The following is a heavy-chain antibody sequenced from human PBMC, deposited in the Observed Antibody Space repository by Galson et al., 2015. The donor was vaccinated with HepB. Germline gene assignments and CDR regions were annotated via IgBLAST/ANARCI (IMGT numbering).Heavy chain of an antibody. CDR2: ISAYNGNT. J-gene: IGHJ5*02. V-gene: IGHV1-18*04. CDR3: ARSPTPGIAAAGTTGWFDP. CDR1: GYTFTSYG. D-gene: IGHD6-13*01. Sequence: SVKVSCKASGYTFTSYGISWVRQAPGQGLEWMGWISAYNGNTNYAQKLQGRVTMTTDTSTSTAYMELRSLRSDDTAVYYCARSPTPGIAAAGTTGWFDPWGQGTLVTVSS.